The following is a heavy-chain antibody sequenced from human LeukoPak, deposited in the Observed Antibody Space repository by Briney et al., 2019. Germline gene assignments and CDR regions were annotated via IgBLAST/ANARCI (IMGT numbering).Heavy chain of an antibody. Sequence: GGSLRLSCAASGFTFSNYGMHWVRQAPGKGLEWVAVIWSNGRNKYYADSVKGRFTISRGNSKNTLDLEMISLRADDTAIYYCVKELGPFTGFDNWGQGTLVTVSS. J-gene: IGHJ4*02. V-gene: IGHV3-33*06. D-gene: IGHD3-16*01. CDR2: IWSNGRNK. CDR3: VKELGPFTGFDN. CDR1: GFTFSNYG.